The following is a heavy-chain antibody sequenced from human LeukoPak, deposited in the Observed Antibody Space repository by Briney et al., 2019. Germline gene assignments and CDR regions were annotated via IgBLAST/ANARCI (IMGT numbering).Heavy chain of an antibody. CDR2: TYYRSEWYT. J-gene: IGHJ4*02. CDR1: GDSVSSNSAA. Sequence: SQTLSLTCAISGDSVSSNSAAWSWIRQSPSRDLEWLGRTYYRSEWYTEYAVSVKSRITINPDTSKNQFSLQLNSVTPEDTAVYYCARGSYTSTWFWGQGTLVTVSS. CDR3: ARGSYTSTWF. D-gene: IGHD6-13*01. V-gene: IGHV6-1*01.